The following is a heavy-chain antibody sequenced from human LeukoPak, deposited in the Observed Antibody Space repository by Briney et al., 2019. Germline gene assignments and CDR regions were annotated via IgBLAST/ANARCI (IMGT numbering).Heavy chain of an antibody. D-gene: IGHD3-22*01. V-gene: IGHV3-23*01. CDR3: AKDGLYYDSSGYPG. CDR1: GFTVSSNY. Sequence: GGSLRLSCAASGFTVSSNYMSWVRQAPGKGLEWVSAISGSGGSTYYADSVKGRFTISRDNSKNTLYLQMNSLRAEDTAVYYCAKDGLYYDSSGYPGRGQGTLVTVSS. CDR2: ISGSGGST. J-gene: IGHJ4*02.